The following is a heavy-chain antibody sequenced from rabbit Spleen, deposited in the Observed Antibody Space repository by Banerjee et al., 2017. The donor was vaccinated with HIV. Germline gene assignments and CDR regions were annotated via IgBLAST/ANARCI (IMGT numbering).Heavy chain of an antibody. CDR3: ARDLPDVIGWNFGW. D-gene: IGHD1-1*01. CDR1: GVSLNNNYL. Sequence: QEQLVESGGGLVKPEGSLTLTCKASGVSLNNNYLMCWVRQAPGKGLQWIACIDAGSSGMTYYATWAKGRFTISKTSSTTLTLQMTSLTAADTATYFCARDLPDVIGWNFGWWGPGTLVTVS. J-gene: IGHJ4*01. V-gene: IGHV1S45*01. CDR2: IDAGSSGMT.